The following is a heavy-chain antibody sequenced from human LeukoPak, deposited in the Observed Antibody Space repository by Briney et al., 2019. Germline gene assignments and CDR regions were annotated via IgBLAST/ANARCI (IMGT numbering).Heavy chain of an antibody. V-gene: IGHV3-30*02. CDR1: GFTFSSYG. J-gene: IGHJ4*02. CDR3: AKDHIAAADY. CDR2: IRYDGSNK. D-gene: IGHD6-13*01. Sequence: GGSLRLSCAASGFTFSSYGMHWVRQAPGKGLEWVAFIRYDGSNKYYADSVKGRFTISRDNSKYTLYLQMNSLRAEDTAVYYCAKDHIAAADYWGQGTLVTVSS.